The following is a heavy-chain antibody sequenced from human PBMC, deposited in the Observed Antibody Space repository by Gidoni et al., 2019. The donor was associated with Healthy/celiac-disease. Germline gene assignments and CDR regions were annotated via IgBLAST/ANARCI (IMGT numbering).Heavy chain of an antibody. V-gene: IGHV1-69*01. CDR3: ASTADYGDYVAGWYFDL. D-gene: IGHD4-17*01. J-gene: IGHJ2*01. CDR1: GRTFSSYA. CDR2: IIPIFGTA. Sequence: QVQLVQTGAEVTKPGSSVKVSCTASGRTFSSYAISWVRQAPGQGLEWMGGIIPIFGTANYAQKFQGRVTITADESTSTAYMELSSLRSEDTAVYYCASTADYGDYVAGWYFDLWGRGTLVTVSS.